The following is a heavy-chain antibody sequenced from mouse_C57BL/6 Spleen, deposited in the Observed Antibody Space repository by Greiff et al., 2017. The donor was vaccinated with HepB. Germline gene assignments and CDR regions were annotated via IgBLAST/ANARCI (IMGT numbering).Heavy chain of an antibody. V-gene: IGHV1-22*01. D-gene: IGHD5-5*01. Sequence: EVQLQESGPELVKPGASVKMSCKASGYTFTDYNMHWVKQSHGKSLEWIGYINPNNGGTSYNQKFKGKATLTVNKSSSTAYMELRSLTSEDSAVYYCASSLYLSMDYWGQGTSVTVSS. CDR3: ASSLYLSMDY. CDR2: INPNNGGT. CDR1: GYTFTDYN. J-gene: IGHJ4*01.